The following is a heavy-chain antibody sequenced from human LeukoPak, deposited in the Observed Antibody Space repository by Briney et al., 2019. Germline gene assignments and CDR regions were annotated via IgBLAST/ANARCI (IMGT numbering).Heavy chain of an antibody. Sequence: NPSETLSLTCTVSGDSFSSYYWSWIRQPPGKRLEWIGCISDSGSTNYNPSLKSRVTISVDTSKSQFSLKLSSVTAADTAVYYCARGRLLEWFDSWGQGTLVSVSS. J-gene: IGHJ5*02. CDR2: ISDSGST. CDR3: ARGRLLEWFDS. D-gene: IGHD3-3*01. CDR1: GDSFSSYY. V-gene: IGHV4-59*01.